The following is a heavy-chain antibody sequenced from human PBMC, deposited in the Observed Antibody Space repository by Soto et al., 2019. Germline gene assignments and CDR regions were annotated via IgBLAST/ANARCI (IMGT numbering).Heavy chain of an antibody. V-gene: IGHV4-4*02. CDR3: ARTIGYSRGNWFDS. D-gene: IGHD6-13*01. J-gene: IGHJ5*01. CDR1: GGSISSSNW. Sequence: PSETLSLTCAVSGGSISSSNWWSWVRQPPGKGLEWIGEIYHSGSTNYNPSLKSRVTISVDKSKNQFSLKLSSVTAADTAVYYCARTIGYSRGNWFDSWGQGTLVTVSS. CDR2: IYHSGST.